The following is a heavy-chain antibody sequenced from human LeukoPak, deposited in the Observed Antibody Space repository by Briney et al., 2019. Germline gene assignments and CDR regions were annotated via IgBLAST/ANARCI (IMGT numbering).Heavy chain of an antibody. J-gene: IGHJ4*02. Sequence: LSLTCAVYGGSFSGYYWSWIRQPPGKGLEWVSYISSSGSTIYYADSVKGRFTISRDNAKNSLYLQMNSLRAEDTAVYYCARDRAGSSSSGSYFDYWGQGTLVTVSS. CDR3: ARDRAGSSSSGSYFDY. V-gene: IGHV3-11*04. CDR1: GGSFSGYY. CDR2: ISSSGSTI. D-gene: IGHD6-13*01.